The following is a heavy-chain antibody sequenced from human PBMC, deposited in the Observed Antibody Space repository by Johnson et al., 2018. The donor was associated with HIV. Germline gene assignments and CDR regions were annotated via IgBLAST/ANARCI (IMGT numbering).Heavy chain of an antibody. CDR3: ARDKSGSYRGAFDV. CDR2: INWNGAIT. CDR1: GFTVSTYH. J-gene: IGHJ3*01. Sequence: VQLVESGGGLIQPGESLRLSCAASGFTVSTYHMSWVRQAPGKGLEWVSGINWNGAITGYAGSVKGRFIISRDNAKNSLYLQMNTLRAEDTALYYCARDKSGSYRGAFDVWGQGTMVTVSS. V-gene: IGHV3-20*04. D-gene: IGHD1-26*01.